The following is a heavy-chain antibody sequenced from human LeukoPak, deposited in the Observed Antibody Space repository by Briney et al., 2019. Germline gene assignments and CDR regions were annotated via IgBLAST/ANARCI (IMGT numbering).Heavy chain of an antibody. CDR3: ARGVGWNYGDDAFDI. J-gene: IGHJ3*02. CDR1: GFTFSSHS. Sequence: GGSLRLSCAASGFTFSSHSMNWVRQAPGKGLEWVSSISSSSSYIYYADSVKGRFTISRDNAKNSLYLQMNSLRAEDTAVYYCARGVGWNYGDDAFDIWGQGTMVTVSS. V-gene: IGHV3-21*01. CDR2: ISSSSSYI. D-gene: IGHD4-17*01.